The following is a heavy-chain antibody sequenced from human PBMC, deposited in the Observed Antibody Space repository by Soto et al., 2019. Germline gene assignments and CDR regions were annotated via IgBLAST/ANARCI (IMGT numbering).Heavy chain of an antibody. CDR1: GYTFTSYG. V-gene: IGHV1-18*01. D-gene: IGHD4-17*01. CDR3: AREHLGDYGDYGLMGYYYYYMDV. J-gene: IGHJ6*03. Sequence: QVQLVQSGAEVKKPGASVKVSCKASGYTFTSYGISWVRQAPGQGLAWMGWISAYNGNTNYAQKLQGRVTMTTDTSTSTADMELRSLRADDTAVYYCAREHLGDYGDYGLMGYYYYYMDVWGKGTTVTVSS. CDR2: ISAYNGNT.